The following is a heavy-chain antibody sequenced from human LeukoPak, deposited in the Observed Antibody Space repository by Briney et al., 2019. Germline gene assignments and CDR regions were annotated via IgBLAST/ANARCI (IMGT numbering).Heavy chain of an antibody. J-gene: IGHJ3*01. CDR2: ISYSGANS. CDR3: ARDMQLST. D-gene: IGHD3-16*02. V-gene: IGHV3-23*01. Sequence: GESLKISCKAFGYSFNTFWVSWVRQAPGEGLEWVSLISYSGANSYYTDSVRGRFTISRDNSKDTLFLQMNSLRAEDTAIYYCARDMQLSTWGLGTMVTVSS. CDR1: GYSFNTFW.